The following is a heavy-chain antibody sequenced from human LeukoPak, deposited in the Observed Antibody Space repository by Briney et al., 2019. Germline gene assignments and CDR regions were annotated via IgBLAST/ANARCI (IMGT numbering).Heavy chain of an antibody. CDR1: GDSVSSNSAA. CDR2: TYYRSKWYN. Sequence: SQTLSLTCAISGDSVSSNSAAWNWIRQSPSRGLEWLGRTYYRSKWYNDYAVSVKSRITINPDTSKNQFSLQLNSVTPEDTAVYYCAREGGSIAAAGPSRYYYYMDVWGKGTTVTVSS. V-gene: IGHV6-1*01. D-gene: IGHD6-13*01. J-gene: IGHJ6*03. CDR3: AREGGSIAAAGPSRYYYYMDV.